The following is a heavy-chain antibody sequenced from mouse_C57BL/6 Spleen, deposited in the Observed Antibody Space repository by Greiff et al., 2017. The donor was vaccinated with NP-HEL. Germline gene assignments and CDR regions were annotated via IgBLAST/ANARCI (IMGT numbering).Heavy chain of an antibody. Sequence: QVQLQQPGAELVRPGSSVKLSCKASGYTFTSYWMDWVKQRPGQGLEWIGNIYPSDSETHYNQKFKDKATLTVDKSSSTAYMQLSSLISEDSAVYYCARVLPYYYAMDYWGQGTSVTVSS. D-gene: IGHD2-14*01. CDR2: IYPSDSET. CDR1: GYTFTSYW. J-gene: IGHJ4*01. V-gene: IGHV1-61*01. CDR3: ARVLPYYYAMDY.